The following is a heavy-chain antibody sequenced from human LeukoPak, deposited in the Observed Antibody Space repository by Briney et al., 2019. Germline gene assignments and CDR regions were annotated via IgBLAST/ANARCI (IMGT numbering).Heavy chain of an antibody. J-gene: IGHJ3*02. Sequence: ASVKVSCKASGYTFTSYGISWVRQAPGQGLEWMGWISAYNGNTNYAQKLQGRVTMTTGTSTSTAYMELRSLRSDDTAVYYCARDGRWAAVSTVVEGGFVIWGQGTMVTVSS. CDR2: ISAYNGNT. D-gene: IGHD6-13*01. CDR3: ARDGRWAAVSTVVEGGFVI. CDR1: GYTFTSYG. V-gene: IGHV1-18*01.